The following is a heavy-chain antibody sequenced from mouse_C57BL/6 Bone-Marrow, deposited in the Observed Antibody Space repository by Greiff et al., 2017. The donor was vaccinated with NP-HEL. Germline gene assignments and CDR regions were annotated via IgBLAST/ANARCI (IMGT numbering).Heavy chain of an antibody. D-gene: IGHD1-1*01. J-gene: IGHJ2*01. CDR2: IYPGGGYT. CDR3: ARKDYYGSSYAYYFDY. Sequence: VQLQQSGAELVRPGTSVKMSCKASGYTFTNYWIGWAKQRPGHGLEWIGDIYPGGGYTNYNEKFKGKATLTADKSSSTAYMQVSSLTSEDSAIYYCARKDYYGSSYAYYFDYWGQGTTLTVSS. V-gene: IGHV1-63*01. CDR1: GYTFTNYW.